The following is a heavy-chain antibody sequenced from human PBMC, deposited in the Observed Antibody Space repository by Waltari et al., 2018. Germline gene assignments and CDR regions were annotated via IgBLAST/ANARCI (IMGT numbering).Heavy chain of an antibody. CDR2: INFSGKK. CDR3: ARGTDYDSSGYYYKHFDP. V-gene: IGHV4-38-2*02. Sequence: QVQVQESGPGLVKPSETLSLSCLVSGTSVRSGFYWGWIRQSPEKGLEWIGSINFSGKKFYSPSVSGRVTLSVDTSKNEVSLSLTSVTAADSAIYFCARGTDYDSSGYYYKHFDPWGQGTHVTVSS. J-gene: IGHJ5*02. CDR1: GTSVRSGFY. D-gene: IGHD3-22*01.